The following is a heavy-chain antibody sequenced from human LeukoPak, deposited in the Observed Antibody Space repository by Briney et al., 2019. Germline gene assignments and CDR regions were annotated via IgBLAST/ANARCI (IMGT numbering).Heavy chain of an antibody. J-gene: IGHJ4*02. Sequence: GSSVKVSCKASGGTFSSYAISWVRQAPGQGREWMGGIIPIFGTANYAQKFQGRVTITTDESTSTAYMELSSLRSEDTAVYYCAVSTVAGGDYWGQGTLVTVSS. CDR3: AVSTVAGGDY. V-gene: IGHV1-69*05. CDR2: IIPIFGTA. CDR1: GGTFSSYA. D-gene: IGHD6-19*01.